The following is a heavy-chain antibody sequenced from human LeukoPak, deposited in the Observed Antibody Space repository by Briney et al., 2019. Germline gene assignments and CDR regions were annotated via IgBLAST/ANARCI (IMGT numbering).Heavy chain of an antibody. D-gene: IGHD5-24*01. CDR2: IYPGDSDT. Sequence: GESLKISCKSCGYRLTNNWIGWVRRVPGKGLEWMRIIYPGDSDTTYSPSFQGQVTISADKSISTAYLQWSSLKASDTAMYYCARRRDGYNYVGTDYWGQGTLVTVSS. J-gene: IGHJ4*02. CDR3: ARRRDGYNYVGTDY. V-gene: IGHV5-51*01. CDR1: GYRLTNNW.